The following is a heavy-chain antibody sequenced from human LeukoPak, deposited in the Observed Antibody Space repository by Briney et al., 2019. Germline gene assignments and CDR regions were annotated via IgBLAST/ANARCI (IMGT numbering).Heavy chain of an antibody. D-gene: IGHD3-22*01. V-gene: IGHV1-18*01. CDR2: ISAYNGNT. CDR3: ARTILYYDSSGRIFDY. J-gene: IGHJ4*02. CDR1: GYTFTSYG. Sequence: ASVKVSCKASGYTFTSYGISWVRPAPGQGLEWMGWISAYNGNTNYAQKLQGRVTMTTDTSTSTAYMELRSLRSDDTAVYYCARTILYYDSSGRIFDYWGQGTLVTVSS.